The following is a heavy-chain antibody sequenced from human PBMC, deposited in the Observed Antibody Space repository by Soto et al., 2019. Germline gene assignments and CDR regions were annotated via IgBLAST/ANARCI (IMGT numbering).Heavy chain of an antibody. J-gene: IGHJ3*02. CDR2: ISGSGGST. CDR1: GITFSSHA. D-gene: IGHD3-22*01. Sequence: PGGSQRLSCAASGITFSSHAMSWLRQAPGKGPERDSAISGSGGSTYYADSVKSRFTISRDNSKNTLYLQMNSLRAEDTAVYYCAKETGTGYYYDSSGSGFDIWGQGTMVTVSS. CDR3: AKETGTGYYYDSSGSGFDI. V-gene: IGHV3-23*01.